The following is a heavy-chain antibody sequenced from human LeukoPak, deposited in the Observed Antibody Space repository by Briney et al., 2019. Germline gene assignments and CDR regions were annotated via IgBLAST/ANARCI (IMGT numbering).Heavy chain of an antibody. D-gene: IGHD3-9*01. CDR1: GYTLTELS. Sequence: ASVKVSCKVSGYTLTELSMHWVRKAPGKGLEWMGGFDPEDGETIYAQKFQGRVTMTEDTSTDTAYMELSSLRSEDTAVYYCATDPSGVPLTGYPYWGQGTLVTVSS. J-gene: IGHJ4*02. CDR3: ATDPSGVPLTGYPY. V-gene: IGHV1-24*01. CDR2: FDPEDGET.